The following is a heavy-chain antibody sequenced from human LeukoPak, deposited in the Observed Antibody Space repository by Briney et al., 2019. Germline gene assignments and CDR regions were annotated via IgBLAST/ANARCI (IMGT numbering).Heavy chain of an antibody. CDR1: GYTFNTYG. CDR3: ARDRAGGSYYLDI. D-gene: IGHD1-26*01. CDR2: ISGYNGKT. Sequence: SVKVSCKASGYTFNTYGITWVRQAPGQGLEWMGWISGYNGKTKYAQNLQDRVTMTTDTSTTTAYMELRSLRSDDTAVYYCARDRAGGSYYLDIWGQGTMVTVSS. J-gene: IGHJ3*02. V-gene: IGHV1-18*01.